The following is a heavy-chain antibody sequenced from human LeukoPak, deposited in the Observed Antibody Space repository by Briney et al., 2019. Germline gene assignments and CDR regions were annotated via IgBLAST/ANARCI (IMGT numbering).Heavy chain of an antibody. CDR1: GASISSYY. V-gene: IGHV4-4*07. CDR3: ARSPSPLKWLIDY. J-gene: IGHJ4*02. Sequence: PSETLSLTCTVSGASISSYYWSWIRQPAGKGLGWVGRIYSSGSTNYNPSLKSRVSMSVDSSKNQFSLKLSSVTAADTAVYYCARSPSPLKWLIDYWGQGTLVTVSS. CDR2: IYSSGST. D-gene: IGHD5-12*01.